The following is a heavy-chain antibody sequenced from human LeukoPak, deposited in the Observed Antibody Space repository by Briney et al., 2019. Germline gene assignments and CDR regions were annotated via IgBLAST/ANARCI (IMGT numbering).Heavy chain of an antibody. CDR3: ARLVYDKSRRFDP. Sequence: GESLKISCKGSGYSFTSYWIGWVRQMPGKGLERMGIIYPGDSDTRYNPSFQGQVTISADKSISTAYLQWSSLKASDTAMYYCARLVYDKSRRFDPWGQGTLVTVSS. CDR2: IYPGDSDT. V-gene: IGHV5-51*01. CDR1: GYSFTSYW. J-gene: IGHJ5*02. D-gene: IGHD3-22*01.